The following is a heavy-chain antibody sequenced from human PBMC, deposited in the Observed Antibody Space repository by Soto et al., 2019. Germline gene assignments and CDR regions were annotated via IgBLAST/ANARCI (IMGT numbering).Heavy chain of an antibody. Sequence: QVQLQESGPRLVKPSQTLSLTCTVSGGSISSGGYYWSWIRQHPGKGLEWLGYIYYRGTSNYNPSLKSLVIISVDTSNNQFSLKLSSVTAEDPAVYNCARGGDWFDPWGQGTQVTVSS. CDR1: GGSISSGGYY. J-gene: IGHJ5*02. CDR2: IYYRGTS. CDR3: ARGGDWFDP. V-gene: IGHV4-31*01.